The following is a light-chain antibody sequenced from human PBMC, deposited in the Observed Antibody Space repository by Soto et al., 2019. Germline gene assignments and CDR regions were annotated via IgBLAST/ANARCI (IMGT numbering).Light chain of an antibody. Sequence: QSVVTQPPSASGTAGQTVTISCSGTDSGVGTNSVSWYQQFPGMAPKLLIFHDDQRPSGVPDRFSGSKSGTSASLTIRGLRAEDEAIYHCAPWDDRLNGVVFGGGTKLTVL. CDR1: DSGVGTNS. V-gene: IGLV1-44*01. J-gene: IGLJ3*02. CDR2: HDD. CDR3: APWDDRLNGVV.